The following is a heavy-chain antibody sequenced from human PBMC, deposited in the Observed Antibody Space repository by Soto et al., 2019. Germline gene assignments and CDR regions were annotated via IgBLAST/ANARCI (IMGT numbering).Heavy chain of an antibody. CDR1: GFTFSSYG. D-gene: IGHD4-4*01. CDR2: IWYDGSNK. CDR3: ANLFDYSVP. Sequence: GGSLRLSCAASGFTFSSYGMHWVRQAPGKGLEWVAVIWYDGSNKYYADSVKGRFTISRDNSKNTLYLQMNSLRAEDTAVYYCANLFDYSVPWGQGTLVTVSS. V-gene: IGHV3-33*06. J-gene: IGHJ1*01.